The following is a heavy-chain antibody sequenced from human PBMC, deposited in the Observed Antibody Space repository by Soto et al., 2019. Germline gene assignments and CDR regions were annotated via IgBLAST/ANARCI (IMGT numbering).Heavy chain of an antibody. Sequence: SETLSPTCTVYGGSISPYYWSWIRQPPGKGLEWIGYIYFRGSTDYNPALKSRVTVSLDTSKNQFSLELSSVTAADTAVYYCARDSALYGMDVWGQGTTVTVSS. CDR2: IYFRGST. V-gene: IGHV4-59*13. CDR3: ARDSALYGMDV. D-gene: IGHD3-10*01. CDR1: GGSISPYY. J-gene: IGHJ6*02.